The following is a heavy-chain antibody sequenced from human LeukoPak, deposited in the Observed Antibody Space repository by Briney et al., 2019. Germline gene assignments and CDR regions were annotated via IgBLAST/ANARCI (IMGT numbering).Heavy chain of an antibody. CDR2: ISGSGGST. V-gene: IGHV3-23*01. D-gene: IGHD1-7*01. CDR1: GFTFSSYA. J-gene: IGHJ4*02. Sequence: GGPLRLSCAASGFTFSSYAMTWVRQAPGKGLEWVSVISGSGGSTYYADSVKGRFTISRDNSKNTLFLQMNSLRAEDTAVYYCARADNWNYKSFVYWGQGTLVTVSS. CDR3: ARADNWNYKSFVY.